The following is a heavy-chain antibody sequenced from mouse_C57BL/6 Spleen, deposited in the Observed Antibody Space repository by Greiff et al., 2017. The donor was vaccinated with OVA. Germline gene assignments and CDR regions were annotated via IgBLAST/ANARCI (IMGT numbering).Heavy chain of an antibody. J-gene: IGHJ3*01. Sequence: EVQVVESGAELVKPGASVKLSCTASGFNIKDYYMHWVKQRTEQGLEWIGRIDPEDGETKYAPKFQGNATITADTSSNTAYLQLSSLTSEDAAVYYCARSTMITEGFAYWGQGTLVTVSA. CDR2: IDPEDGET. CDR1: GFNIKDYY. D-gene: IGHD2-4*01. V-gene: IGHV14-2*01. CDR3: ARSTMITEGFAY.